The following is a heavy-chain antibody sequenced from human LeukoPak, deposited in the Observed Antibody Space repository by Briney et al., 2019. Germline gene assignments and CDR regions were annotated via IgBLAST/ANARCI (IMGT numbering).Heavy chain of an antibody. CDR2: IYYSGST. D-gene: IGHD3-22*01. Sequence: SETLSLTCTVSGGSISTYYWSWIRQPPGKGLEWIGYIYYSGSTNYNPSLKSRVTISVDTSKNQFSLRLSSVTAADTAVYYCARGLHFRLYDSSDFYPYWGRGTLVTVSS. CDR3: ARGLHFRLYDSSDFYPY. V-gene: IGHV4-59*01. CDR1: GGSISTYY. J-gene: IGHJ4*02.